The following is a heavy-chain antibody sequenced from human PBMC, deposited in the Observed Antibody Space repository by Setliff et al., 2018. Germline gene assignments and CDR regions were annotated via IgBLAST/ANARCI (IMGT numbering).Heavy chain of an antibody. Sequence: ASVKVSCKASGYSFSDFYMHWVRQVPGEGLEALGRIDPRDDFTVYAERFKDRLTITADTSTDTSYMEMSSLRFEDTAVYYCAIGYGPTGTPYHWGQGTQVTVSS. CDR1: GYSFSDFY. CDR3: AIGYGPTGTPYH. J-gene: IGHJ4*02. CDR2: IDPRDDFT. V-gene: IGHV1-69-2*01. D-gene: IGHD1-1*01.